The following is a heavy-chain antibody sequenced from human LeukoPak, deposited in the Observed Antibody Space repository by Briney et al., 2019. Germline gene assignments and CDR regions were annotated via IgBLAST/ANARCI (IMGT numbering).Heavy chain of an antibody. D-gene: IGHD2-21*02. V-gene: IGHV3-23*01. CDR2: ISGSGGST. CDR3: ASPPVTGNDYRFDDFDY. J-gene: IGHJ4*02. Sequence: PGGSLRLSCAASGFTFSSYAMSWVRQAPGKGLEWVSAISGSGGSTYYADSVKGRFTISRDNSKNTLYLQMNSLRAEDTAVYYCASPPVTGNDYRFDDFDYWGQGTLVTVSS. CDR1: GFTFSSYA.